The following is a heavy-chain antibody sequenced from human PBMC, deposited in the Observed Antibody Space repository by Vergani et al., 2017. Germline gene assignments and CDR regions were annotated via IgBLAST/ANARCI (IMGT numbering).Heavy chain of an antibody. Sequence: EVQLVESGGGLVQPGGSLRLSCAASGFTFSSYWMHWVRQAPGKGLVWVSRINSDGSSTSYADSVKGRFTISRDNAKNTLYLQMNSLRAEDTAVYYCARAKEQLVPIDAFDIWGQGTMVTVSS. CDR1: GFTFSSYW. CDR2: INSDGSST. D-gene: IGHD6-6*01. CDR3: ARAKEQLVPIDAFDI. J-gene: IGHJ3*02. V-gene: IGHV3-74*01.